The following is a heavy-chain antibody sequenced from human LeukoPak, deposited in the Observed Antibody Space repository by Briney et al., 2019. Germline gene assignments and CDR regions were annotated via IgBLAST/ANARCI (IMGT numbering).Heavy chain of an antibody. CDR1: GFPFSVYG. D-gene: IGHD2-15*01. J-gene: IGHJ4*02. V-gene: IGHV3-33*01. CDR2: IWDTGRNE. CDR3: ARSGGGNHFDY. Sequence: GGSLRLSCAASGFPFSVYGMHWVRQAPGKGLEWISLIWDTGRNENYADSVRGRFTISRDNSKNTLYLQMNSLRAEDTAVYYCARSGGGNHFDYWGQGAPVTVSS.